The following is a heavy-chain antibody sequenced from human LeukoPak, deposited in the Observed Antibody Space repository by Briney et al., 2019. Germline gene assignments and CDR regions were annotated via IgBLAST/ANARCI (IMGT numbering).Heavy chain of an antibody. CDR2: ISSSSDYI. D-gene: IGHD1-26*01. CDR3: ARGGGIVGTTHFDY. CDR1: GIIFSASN. V-gene: IGHV3-21*01. Sequence: GGSLRLSCAASGIIFSASNINWVRQAPGKGLEWVSYISSSSDYIYYADSVKGRFTISRDNAKNSLYLQMNSLRAEDTAVYYCARGGGIVGTTHFDYWGQGTLVTVSS. J-gene: IGHJ4*02.